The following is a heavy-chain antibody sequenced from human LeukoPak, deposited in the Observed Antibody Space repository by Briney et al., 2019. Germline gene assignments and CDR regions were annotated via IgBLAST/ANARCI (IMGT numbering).Heavy chain of an antibody. CDR3: ARDLVDCSSTSCAADY. CDR2: ISSSGSTI. V-gene: IGHV3-11*01. Sequence: GGSLRLSCAASGFTFSDYYMSWIRQAPGKGLEWVSYISSSGSTIYYADSVKGRFTISRDNAKNSLYLQMNSLRAEDTAVYYCARDLVDCSSTSCAADYWGQGTLVTVSS. D-gene: IGHD2-2*01. CDR1: GFTFSDYY. J-gene: IGHJ4*02.